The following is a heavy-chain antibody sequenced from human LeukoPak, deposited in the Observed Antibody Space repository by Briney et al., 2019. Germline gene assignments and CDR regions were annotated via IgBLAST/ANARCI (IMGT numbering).Heavy chain of an antibody. Sequence: GGSLRLSCAASGFTFSSYAMHWVRQAPGKGLEWVAVISYDGSNKYYADSVKGRFTISRDNSKNTLYLQMNSLRAEDTAVYYCAKAGCSSTSCYEDYWGQGTLVTVSS. D-gene: IGHD2-2*01. CDR1: GFTFSSYA. CDR2: ISYDGSNK. CDR3: AKAGCSSTSCYEDY. J-gene: IGHJ4*02. V-gene: IGHV3-30-3*01.